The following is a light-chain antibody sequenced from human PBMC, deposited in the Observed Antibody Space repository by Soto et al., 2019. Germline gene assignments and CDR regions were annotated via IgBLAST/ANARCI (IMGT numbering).Light chain of an antibody. CDR2: EVT. J-gene: IGLJ1*01. Sequence: QSALTQPASVSGSPGQSITVSCTGTTGDVGGYNYVSWYQQHPGKAPKLIIYEVTNRPSGVSNRFSASKSDNTASLTISGLQAEDEADYYCSSYTSSDTLVVFGTGTKVTVL. V-gene: IGLV2-14*01. CDR3: SSYTSSDTLVV. CDR1: TGDVGGYNY.